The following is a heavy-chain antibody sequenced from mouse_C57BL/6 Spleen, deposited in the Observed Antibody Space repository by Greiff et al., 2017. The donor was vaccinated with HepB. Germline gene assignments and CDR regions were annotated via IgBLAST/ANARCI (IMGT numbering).Heavy chain of an antibody. CDR1: GYSITSGYY. V-gene: IGHV3-6*01. J-gene: IGHJ2*01. CDR2: ISYDGSN. Sequence: EVKLMESGPGLVKPSQSLSLTCSVTGYSITSGYYWNWIRQFPGNKLEWMGYISYDGSNNYNPSFKNRISITRDTTKNQFFLKLNSVTTEDTATYYCARDQEDYFDYWGQGTTLTVSS. CDR3: ARDQEDYFDY. D-gene: IGHD3-2*02.